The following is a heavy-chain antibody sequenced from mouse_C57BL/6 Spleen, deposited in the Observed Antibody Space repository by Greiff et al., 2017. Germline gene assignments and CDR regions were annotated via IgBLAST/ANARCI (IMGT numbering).Heavy chain of an antibody. V-gene: IGHV1-75*01. J-gene: IGHJ4*01. CDR1: GYTFTDYY. CDR3: ARRCYYYGSRDYAMDY. D-gene: IGHD1-1*01. Sequence: QVQLQQSGPELVKPGASVKISCKASGYTFTDYYINWVKQRPGQGLEWIGWIFPGSGSTYYNEKFKGKATLTADKSSSTAYMLLSSLTSEDSAVYFCARRCYYYGSRDYAMDYWGQGTSVTVSS. CDR2: IFPGSGST.